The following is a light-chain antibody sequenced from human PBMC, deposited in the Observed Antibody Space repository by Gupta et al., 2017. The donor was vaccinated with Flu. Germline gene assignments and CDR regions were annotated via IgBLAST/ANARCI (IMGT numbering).Light chain of an antibody. CDR2: SKN. CDR3: NSRDSSGIHVV. Sequence: SSELTQDPAVSVALGQRVRITCQGDSLRSYYAGWYQQKSGQAPVLVIYSKNNRPSGIPDRFSASTSGNTASLSITGAQSEDEADYYCNSRDSSGIHVVFGGGTKLTVL. V-gene: IGLV3-19*01. CDR1: SLRSYY. J-gene: IGLJ2*01.